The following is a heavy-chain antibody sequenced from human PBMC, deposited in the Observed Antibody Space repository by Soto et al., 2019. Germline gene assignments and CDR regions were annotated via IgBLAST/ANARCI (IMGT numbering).Heavy chain of an antibody. CDR1: GVTIRTYW. CDR2: IKQDGSET. D-gene: IGHD1-26*01. Sequence: VQLVESGGDLVQPGGSLRLSCAASGVTIRTYWMSWVRQAPGKGLEWVANIKQDGSETYYVDSVKGRFTISRDNDKNSLDLQMNSLRVEDTAVYYCVREGDQLHRYSAGYWGQGTLVAVSS. J-gene: IGHJ4*02. CDR3: VREGDQLHRYSAGY. V-gene: IGHV3-7*01.